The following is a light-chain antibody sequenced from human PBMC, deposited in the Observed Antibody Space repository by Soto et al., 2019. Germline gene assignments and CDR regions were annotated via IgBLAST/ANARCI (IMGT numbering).Light chain of an antibody. CDR1: QSISSW. V-gene: IGKV1-5*01. CDR2: DAS. J-gene: IGKJ1*01. Sequence: DIQMTQSPSTLSASVGDRVTITCRASQSISSWLAWYQQKPGKAPKLLIYDASSLESGVPSRFSGSGSATEFPLTISSLQPDDFATYYCQQYNSYSPWTFGQGTKVEIK. CDR3: QQYNSYSPWT.